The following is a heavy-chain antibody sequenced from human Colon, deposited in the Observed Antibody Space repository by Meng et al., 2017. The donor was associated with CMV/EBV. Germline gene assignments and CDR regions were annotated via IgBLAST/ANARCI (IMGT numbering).Heavy chain of an antibody. CDR3: ARDLYKYGTLSLSAMDV. Sequence: GESLKISCAASGFTFSTYAMTWVRQAPGKGLEWVSVIYSGDDRTQYGDSVKGRFTISRDNSKNTLYLQMNSLRAEDTAVYYCARDLYKYGTLSLSAMDVWGQGTTVTVSS. D-gene: IGHD5-18*01. V-gene: IGHV3-23*03. CDR2: IYSGDDRT. J-gene: IGHJ6*02. CDR1: GFTFSTYA.